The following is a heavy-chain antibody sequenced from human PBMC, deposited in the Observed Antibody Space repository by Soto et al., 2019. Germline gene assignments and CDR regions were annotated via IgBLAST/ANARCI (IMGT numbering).Heavy chain of an antibody. CDR1: GFTFSSYW. Sequence: GSLRLSCAASGFTFSSYWMSWVRQAPGKGLEWVANIKQDGSEKYYVDSVKGRFTISRDNAKNSLYLQMNSLRAEDTAVYYCARRAAYDILTGYYPPPPYYFDYWGQGTLVTVSS. V-gene: IGHV3-7*01. CDR2: IKQDGSEK. D-gene: IGHD3-9*01. CDR3: ARRAAYDILTGYYPPPPYYFDY. J-gene: IGHJ4*02.